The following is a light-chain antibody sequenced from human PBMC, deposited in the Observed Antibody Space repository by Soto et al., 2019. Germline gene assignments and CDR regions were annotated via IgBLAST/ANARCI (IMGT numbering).Light chain of an antibody. J-gene: IGLJ3*02. CDR1: SSNVGNYDL. V-gene: IGLV2-23*02. Sequence: QSALTQPASVSGSPGQSITISCTGTSSNVGNYDLVSWYQQHPGNAPKVMLYQVNKRPSGLSNRFSGSKSGNTASLTISGLQAEDEADYYCCSYAGSSTWVFGGGTQLTVL. CDR3: CSYAGSSTWV. CDR2: QVN.